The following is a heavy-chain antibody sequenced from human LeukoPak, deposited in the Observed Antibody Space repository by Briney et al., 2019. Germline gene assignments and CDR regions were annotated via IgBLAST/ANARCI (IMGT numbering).Heavy chain of an antibody. CDR3: VRYDWNYPDY. CDR1: GVXFSRYW. Sequence: GGSLRLSCAASGVXFSRYWIYWVRQAPGKGLVFVSGIYSDGNDRRYADSVKGRFTISRDNAKNTVFLQMNSLGAEDTAVYYCVRYDWNYPDYWGQGTLVTVSS. V-gene: IGHV3-74*01. J-gene: IGHJ4*02. CDR2: IYSDGNDR. D-gene: IGHD1-7*01.